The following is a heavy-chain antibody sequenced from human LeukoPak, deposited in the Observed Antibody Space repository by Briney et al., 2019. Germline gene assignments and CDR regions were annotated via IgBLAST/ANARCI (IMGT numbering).Heavy chain of an antibody. CDR3: ARSGITMVGGASIGLLTFDI. Sequence: GGSLRLSCAASGFTFSYYWMHWVRQAPGEGLVWVSRINDDGRTTTYADSVKGRITISRGNAKNTLYLQMSSLRVEDTAVYYCARSGITMVGGASIGLLTFDIWGPGTMVTVSP. J-gene: IGHJ3*02. CDR1: GFTFSYYW. D-gene: IGHD3-10*01. V-gene: IGHV3-74*03. CDR2: INDDGRTT.